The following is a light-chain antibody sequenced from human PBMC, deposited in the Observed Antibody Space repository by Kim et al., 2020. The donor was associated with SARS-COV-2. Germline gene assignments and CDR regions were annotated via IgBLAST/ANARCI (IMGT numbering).Light chain of an antibody. V-gene: IGKV1-39*01. CDR3: QQSYRTPYT. CDR1: QNIVSY. J-gene: IGKJ2*01. CDR2: AAS. Sequence: ASAGDIVTIPCLPNQNIVSYLNWYQQIPGKAPELLIYAASSLQSGFPSRFSGSGSGTDFTLTISSLQPEDFSTYYCQQSYRTPYTFCQGTKLEI.